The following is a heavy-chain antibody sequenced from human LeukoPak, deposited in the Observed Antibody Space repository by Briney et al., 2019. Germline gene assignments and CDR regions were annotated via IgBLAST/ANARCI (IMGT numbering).Heavy chain of an antibody. CDR1: GGSISSSSYY. V-gene: IGHV4-61*05. J-gene: IGHJ5*02. Sequence: SETLSLTCTVSGGSISSSSYYWGWIRQPPGKGLEWIGYIYYSGSTNYNPSLKSRVTISVDTSKNQFSLKLSSVTAADTAVYYCARGRSSSSVWFDPWGQGTLVTVSS. CDR2: IYYSGST. CDR3: ARGRSSSSVWFDP. D-gene: IGHD6-6*01.